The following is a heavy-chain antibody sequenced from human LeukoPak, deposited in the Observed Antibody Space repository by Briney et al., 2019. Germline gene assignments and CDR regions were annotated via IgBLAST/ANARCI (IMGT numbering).Heavy chain of an antibody. CDR2: IDPNRGGT. CDR3: ARDSYP. CDR1: GYTFTAYY. J-gene: IGHJ5*02. V-gene: IGHV1-2*06. Sequence: ASVKVSCKTSGYTFTAYYIHWVRQAPGQGLEWMGRIDPNRGGTDYAQKFQGRVTMTRDTSISTAYVDLSRLRSDDTAIYYCARDSYPWGQGTLVTVSS.